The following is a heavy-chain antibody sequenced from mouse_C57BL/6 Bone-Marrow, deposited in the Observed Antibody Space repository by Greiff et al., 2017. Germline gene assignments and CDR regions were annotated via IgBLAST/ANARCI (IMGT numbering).Heavy chain of an antibody. J-gene: IGHJ4*01. D-gene: IGHD1-1*01. CDR2: IYPRSGNT. V-gene: IGHV1-81*01. Sequence: QVQLKPSGAELARPGASVKLSCKASGYTFTSYGISWVKQRTGQGLEWIGEIYPRSGNTYYNEKFKGKATLTADKSSSTAYMELRSLTSEDSAFYCCARGDYGSFYAMDYWGQGTSVTVSS. CDR3: ARGDYGSFYAMDY. CDR1: GYTFTSYG.